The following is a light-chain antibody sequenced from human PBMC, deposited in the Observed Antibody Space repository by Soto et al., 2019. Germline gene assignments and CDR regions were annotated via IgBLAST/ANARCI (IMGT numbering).Light chain of an antibody. CDR2: EGN. Sequence: QSVLTQPASVSGSPGQSITISCTGSNSDVVSYNLVSWYQQHPGKAPQLVIYEGNKRPSGVSNRFSGSKSANTASLTISGLQAEDEGDYYCCSYADGSTLVFGGGTKLTVL. CDR3: CSYADGSTLV. CDR1: NSDVVSYNL. V-gene: IGLV2-23*01. J-gene: IGLJ3*02.